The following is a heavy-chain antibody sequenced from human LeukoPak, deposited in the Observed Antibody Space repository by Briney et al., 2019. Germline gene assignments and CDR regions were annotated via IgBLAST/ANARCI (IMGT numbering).Heavy chain of an antibody. CDR3: ARSDGFWSGYFPYYFDY. Sequence: PSETLSLTCTVSGGSISSYYWSWIRQPPGKGLEWIGYIYYSGSTNYNPSLKSRVTISVDTSKNQFSLKLSSVAAADTAVYYCARSDGFWSGYFPYYFDYWGQGTLVTVSS. CDR1: GGSISSYY. V-gene: IGHV4-59*08. J-gene: IGHJ4*02. D-gene: IGHD3-3*01. CDR2: IYYSGST.